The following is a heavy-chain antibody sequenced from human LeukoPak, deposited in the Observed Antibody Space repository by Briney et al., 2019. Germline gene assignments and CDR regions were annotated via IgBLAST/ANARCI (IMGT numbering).Heavy chain of an antibody. Sequence: PSQTLSLTCAVSGGSISSGGYSWSWIRQPPGKGLEWIGSIYHSGSTYYNPSLKSRVTISVDTSKNQFSLKLSSVTAADTAVYYCARELMGIVVVPAAISSWFDPWGQGTLVTVSS. CDR1: GGSISSGGYS. J-gene: IGHJ5*02. CDR3: ARELMGIVVVPAAISSWFDP. D-gene: IGHD2-2*03. CDR2: IYHSGST. V-gene: IGHV4-30-2*03.